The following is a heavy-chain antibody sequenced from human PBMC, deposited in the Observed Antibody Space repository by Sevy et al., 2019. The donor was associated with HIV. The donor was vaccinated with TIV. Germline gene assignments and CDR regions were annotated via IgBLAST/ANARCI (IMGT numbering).Heavy chain of an antibody. J-gene: IGHJ4*02. V-gene: IGHV3-48*01. D-gene: IGHD3-10*01. CDR3: AREDYYGSGSYYGPLDY. CDR2: ISSSSSTI. CDR1: GFTFSSYR. Sequence: GGSLRISCAASGFTFSSYRMNWVRQAPGKGLEWVSYISSSSSTIYYADSVKGRFTISRDNAKNSLYLQMNSLRAEDTAVYFCAREDYYGSGSYYGPLDYWGQGTLVTVSS.